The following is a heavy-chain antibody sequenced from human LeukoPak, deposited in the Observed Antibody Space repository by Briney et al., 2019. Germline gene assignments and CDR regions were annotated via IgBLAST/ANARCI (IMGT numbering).Heavy chain of an antibody. V-gene: IGHV1-3*01. CDR2: INAGNGNT. D-gene: IGHD2-15*01. Sequence: ASVKVSCKASGYTFTSYAMHWVRQAPGQRLEWMGWINAGNGNTKYSQKFQGRVTITRDTSASTAYMELSSLRSEDTAVYYCARENLGYCSGGSCRWGHAFDIWGQGTMVTVSS. J-gene: IGHJ3*02. CDR1: GYTFTSYA. CDR3: ARENLGYCSGGSCRWGHAFDI.